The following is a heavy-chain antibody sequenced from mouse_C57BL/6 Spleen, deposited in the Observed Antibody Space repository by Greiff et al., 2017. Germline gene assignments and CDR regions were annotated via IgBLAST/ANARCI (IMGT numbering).Heavy chain of an antibody. CDR3: TRGDYCGSHYFDY. J-gene: IGHJ2*01. CDR2: IDPEDGGT. CDR1: GFNIKDYY. D-gene: IGHD1-1*01. Sequence: EVKLMESGAELVRPGASVKLSCTASGFNIKDYYMHWVKQRPEQGLEWIGRIDPEDGGTEYAPKFQGKATMTADTSSNTAYLQLSSLTSEDTAVYYCTRGDYCGSHYFDYWGQGTTLTVSS. V-gene: IGHV14-1*01.